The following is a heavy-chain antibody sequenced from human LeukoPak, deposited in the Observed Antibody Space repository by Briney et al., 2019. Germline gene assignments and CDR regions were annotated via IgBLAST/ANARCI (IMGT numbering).Heavy chain of an antibody. CDR1: GYTFNNYG. CDR2: ISADNGNT. J-gene: IGHJ6*02. D-gene: IGHD2-21*01. V-gene: IGHV1-18*04. Sequence: ASVKVSCKASGYTFNNYGISWVRQPPGQWLEWMGWISADNGNTDFAQKLRGRVTMTTDTSTNTAYMELRSLRSDDTAVYYCARDDAAWGGGYSHYYYFFGMDVWGQGTTVPVSS. CDR3: ARDDAAWGGGYSHYYYFFGMDV.